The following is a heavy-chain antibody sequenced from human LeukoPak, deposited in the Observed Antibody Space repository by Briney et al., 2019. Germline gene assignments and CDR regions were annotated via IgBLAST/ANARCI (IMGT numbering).Heavy chain of an antibody. CDR2: IIPIFGTA. D-gene: IGHD1-26*01. CDR1: GATFSSYA. Sequence: SVKVSCKASGATFSSYAISLVRQAPGQGLEWMGGIIPIFGTANYAQKFQGRVTITTDESTSTAYMELSSLRSEDTAVYYCARAGIVGAKKAFDIWGQGTMVTVSS. V-gene: IGHV1-69*05. J-gene: IGHJ3*02. CDR3: ARAGIVGAKKAFDI.